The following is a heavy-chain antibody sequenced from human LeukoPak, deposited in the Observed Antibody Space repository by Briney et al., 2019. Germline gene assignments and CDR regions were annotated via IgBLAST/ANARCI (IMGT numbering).Heavy chain of an antibody. D-gene: IGHD2-2*02. V-gene: IGHV3-15*01. CDR2: IKSKTDGGTT. CDR1: GFTFSNAW. CDR3: TTIRPGYCSSTSCYTGHYGMDV. Sequence: GGSLRLSCAASGFTFSNAWMSWVRQAPGKGLGWVGRIKSKTDGGTTDYAAPVKGRFTISRDDSKNTLYLQMNSLKTEDTAVYYCTTIRPGYCSSTSCYTGHYGMDVWGQGTTVTVSS. J-gene: IGHJ6*02.